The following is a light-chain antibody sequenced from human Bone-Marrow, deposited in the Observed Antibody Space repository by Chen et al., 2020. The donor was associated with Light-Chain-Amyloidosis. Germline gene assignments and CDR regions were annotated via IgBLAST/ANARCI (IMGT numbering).Light chain of an antibody. J-gene: IGLJ2*01. CDR1: KLGDQY. CDR3: QAWDSTTAYVV. V-gene: IGLV3-1*01. Sequence: SEVTQPLSVSVSPGQPATLTCSGDKLGDQYAWWYQQKPGQSPVLLIYQDDKRPSGIPERFSGFNSGNTATLAISGTQPADEADYYCQAWDSTTAYVVFGGGTKLTVL. CDR2: QDD.